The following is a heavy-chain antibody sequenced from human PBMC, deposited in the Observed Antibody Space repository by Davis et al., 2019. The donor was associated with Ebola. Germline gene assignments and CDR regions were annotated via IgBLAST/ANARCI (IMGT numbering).Heavy chain of an antibody. D-gene: IGHD5-24*01. CDR1: GGTFSSYA. J-gene: IGHJ4*02. CDR3: ARSRLQISYYFDY. CDR2: IIPIFGIA. Sequence: SVKVSCKASGGTFSSYAISWVRQAPGQGLEWMGRIIPIFGIANYAQKFQGRVTITADESTSTAYMELSSLRSEDTAVYYCARSRLQISYYFDYWGQGTLVTISS. V-gene: IGHV1-69*13.